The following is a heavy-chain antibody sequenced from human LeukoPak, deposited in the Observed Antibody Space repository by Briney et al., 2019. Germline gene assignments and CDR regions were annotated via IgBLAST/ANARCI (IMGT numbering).Heavy chain of an antibody. D-gene: IGHD6-6*01. CDR2: ISAYNGNT. V-gene: IGHV1-18*01. Sequence: ASVKVSCKASGYTFTSYGISWVRQAPGQGLEWMGWISAYNGNTNYAQKLQGRVTMTTDTSTSTAYMELRSLRSDDTAVYYCATTSTYIAARRGEYYFDYWGQGTLVTVSS. CDR1: GYTFTSYG. CDR3: ATTSTYIAARRGEYYFDY. J-gene: IGHJ4*02.